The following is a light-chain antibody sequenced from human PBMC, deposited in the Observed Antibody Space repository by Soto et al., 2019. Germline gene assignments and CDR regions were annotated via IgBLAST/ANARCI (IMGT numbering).Light chain of an antibody. CDR1: QSVDRY. Sequence: DIQMTQSPSTLSASVGDRVSITCRASQSVDRYLAWYQQKPGKAPHLLIYDASSLESGVPSRFSGSGSGTEFTLTIRSLQPDDFTTFYYCSYAGSSLYVFGTGT. CDR2: DAS. V-gene: IGKV1-5*01. J-gene: IGKJ3*01. CDR3: CSYAGSSLYV.